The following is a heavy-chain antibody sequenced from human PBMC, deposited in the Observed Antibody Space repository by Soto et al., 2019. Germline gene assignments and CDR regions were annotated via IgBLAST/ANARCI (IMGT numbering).Heavy chain of an antibody. CDR1: GYTFTSYG. V-gene: IGHV1-18*01. CDR2: ISAYNGNT. J-gene: IGHJ1*01. Sequence: QVQLVQSGAEVKKPGASVKVSCKASGYTFTSYGISWVRQAPGQGLEWMGWISAYNGNTNYAQKLQGRVTMTTDTSMSTAYMELRSLRSDDTAVYYCAITLRGSSWTGAEYFQHWGQGTLVTVSS. D-gene: IGHD6-13*01. CDR3: AITLRGSSWTGAEYFQH.